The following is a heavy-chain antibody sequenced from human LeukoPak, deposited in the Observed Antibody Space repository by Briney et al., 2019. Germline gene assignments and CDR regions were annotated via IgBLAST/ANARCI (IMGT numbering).Heavy chain of an antibody. CDR3: ARSTSILEWLFNY. CDR2: IKQDGSEK. CDR1: GFTFSSYW. Sequence: GGSLRLSCAASGFTFSSYWMSWVRQAPGKGLEGVANIKQDGSEKYYVDSVKGRFTISRDNAKNSLYLQMNSLRAEDTAVYYCARSTSILEWLFNYWGKGALVTVSS. D-gene: IGHD3-3*01. J-gene: IGHJ4*02. V-gene: IGHV3-7*01.